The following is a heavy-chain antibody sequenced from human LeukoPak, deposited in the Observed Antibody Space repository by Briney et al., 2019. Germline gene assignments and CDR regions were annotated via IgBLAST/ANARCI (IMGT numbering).Heavy chain of an antibody. V-gene: IGHV1-2*02. CDR3: ARVSGSEGGDY. D-gene: IGHD6-19*01. J-gene: IGHJ4*02. Sequence: ASVNVSCKASGYTFTGYYMHWVRQAPGQGLEWMGWINPNSGGTNYAQTFQGRVTMTRDTSISTAYMELSRLRSDDTAVYCCARVSGSEGGDYWGQGTLVTVSS. CDR2: INPNSGGT. CDR1: GYTFTGYY.